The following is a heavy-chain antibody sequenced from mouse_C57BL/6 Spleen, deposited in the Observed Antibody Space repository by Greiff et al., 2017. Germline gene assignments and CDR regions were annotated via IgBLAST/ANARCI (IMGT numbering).Heavy chain of an antibody. CDR1: GFTFSNYW. J-gene: IGHJ4*01. CDR2: IRLKSDNYAT. CDR3: TDGSSIYYAMDY. Sequence: EVKVEESGGGLVQPGGSMKLSCVASGFTFSNYWMNWVRQSPEKGLEWVAQIRLKSDNYATHYAESVKGRFTISRDDSKSSVYLQMNNLRAEDTGIYYCTDGSSIYYAMDYWGQGTSVTVSS. D-gene: IGHD1-1*01. V-gene: IGHV6-3*01.